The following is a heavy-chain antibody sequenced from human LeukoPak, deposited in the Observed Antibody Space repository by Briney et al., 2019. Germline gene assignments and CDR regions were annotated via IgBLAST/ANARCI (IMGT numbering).Heavy chain of an antibody. Sequence: SETLSLTCAVYGGSFSGYYWSWIRQPPGKGLEWIGEINHSGSTNYNPSLKSRVTISVDTSKNQFSLKLSSVTAADTAVYYCARGDDSSDWGQGTPVTVSS. V-gene: IGHV4-34*01. CDR3: ARGDDSSD. CDR1: GGSFSGYY. D-gene: IGHD3-16*01. J-gene: IGHJ4*02. CDR2: INHSGST.